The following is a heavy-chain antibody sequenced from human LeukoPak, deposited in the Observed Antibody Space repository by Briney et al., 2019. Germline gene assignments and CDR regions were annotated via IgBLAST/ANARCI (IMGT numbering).Heavy chain of an antibody. D-gene: IGHD3-10*01. CDR1: GFTFSSYA. Sequence: GGSPRLSCAASGFTFSSYAMSWVRQAPGKGLEWVSAISGSGGSTCYADSVKGRFTISRDNSKNTLYLQMNSLRAEDTAVYYCASHRDYYGSGSYGVGPYYYYGMDVWGQGTTVTVSS. J-gene: IGHJ6*02. CDR3: ASHRDYYGSGSYGVGPYYYYGMDV. V-gene: IGHV3-23*01. CDR2: ISGSGGST.